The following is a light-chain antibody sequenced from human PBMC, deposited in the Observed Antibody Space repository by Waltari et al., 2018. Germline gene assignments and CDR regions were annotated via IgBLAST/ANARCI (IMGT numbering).Light chain of an antibody. CDR2: WAS. CDR1: QSVLYSSNILNY. V-gene: IGKV4-1*01. Sequence: DIVMIQSPDSLAVSLGERATINCKSSQSVLYSSNILNYLAWYQQKPGQPPKLPIYWASTRESGVPDRFSGSGSGTDFTLTISSLQAEDVAVYYCQQFYSTPYTFGQGTKLEIK. J-gene: IGKJ2*01. CDR3: QQFYSTPYT.